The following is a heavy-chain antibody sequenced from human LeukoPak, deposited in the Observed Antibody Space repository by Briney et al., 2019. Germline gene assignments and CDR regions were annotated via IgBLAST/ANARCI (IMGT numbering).Heavy chain of an antibody. D-gene: IGHD5-24*01. CDR1: GGSISSHY. V-gene: IGHV4-59*11. CDR2: IYYSGST. CDR3: ARERSEWLQPHGAFDI. Sequence: SSETLSLTCTVSGGSISSHYWSWIRQPPGKGLEWIGYIYYSGSTNYNPSLKSRVTISVDTSKNQFSLKLSSVTAADTAVYYCARERSEWLQPHGAFDIWGQGTMVTVSS. J-gene: IGHJ3*02.